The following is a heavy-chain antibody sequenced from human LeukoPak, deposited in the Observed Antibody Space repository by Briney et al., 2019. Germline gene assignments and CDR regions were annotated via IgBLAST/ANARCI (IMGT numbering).Heavy chain of an antibody. CDR3: TTEYSEDYYDSSGSIHPFDY. J-gene: IGHJ4*02. CDR2: IKSKTDGGTT. V-gene: IGHV3-15*01. Sequence: GGSLRLSCAASGFTFSNAWMSWVRQAPGKALEWVGRIKSKTDGGTTDYAAPVKGRFTISRDDSKNTLYLQMNSLKTEDTAVYYCTTEYSEDYYDSSGSIHPFDYWGQGTLVTVSS. D-gene: IGHD3-22*01. CDR1: GFTFSNAW.